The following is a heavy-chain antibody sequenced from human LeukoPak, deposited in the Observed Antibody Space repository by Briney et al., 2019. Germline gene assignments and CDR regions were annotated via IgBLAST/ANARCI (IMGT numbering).Heavy chain of an antibody. CDR3: ARERSGSYPFDY. V-gene: IGHV4-30-4*08. D-gene: IGHD1-26*01. Sequence: SXXLSLTCTVSGGSISSGDYYWSWIRQPPGKGLEWIGYIYYNGNTYYNPSLKSRVTMSLDTSKNQIFLKLSSVTAADTAVYYCARERSGSYPFDYWGQGTLVTVSS. J-gene: IGHJ4*02. CDR2: IYYNGNT. CDR1: GGSISSGDYY.